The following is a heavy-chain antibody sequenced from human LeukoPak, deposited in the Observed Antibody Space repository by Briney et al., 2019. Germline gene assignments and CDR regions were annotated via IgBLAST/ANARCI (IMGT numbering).Heavy chain of an antibody. CDR1: GFTVSSNY. J-gene: IGHJ4*02. CDR3: ASGRDIEVAGPGGYFDH. CDR2: ISPGGGDI. D-gene: IGHD6-19*01. V-gene: IGHV3-11*01. Sequence: PGGSLRLSCAASGFTVSSNYMSWVRQAPGKGLEWISYISPGGGDIYFADSVKGRFTLSRDNAKNSLYLQVSSLTAEDTAVYYCASGRDIEVAGPGGYFDHWGQGTLVTVSS.